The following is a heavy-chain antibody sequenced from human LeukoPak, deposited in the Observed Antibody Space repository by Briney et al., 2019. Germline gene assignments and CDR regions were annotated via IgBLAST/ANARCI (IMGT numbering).Heavy chain of an antibody. CDR3: ARRAGAYSHPYDY. D-gene: IGHD4/OR15-4a*01. CDR2: ITFSGSST. J-gene: IGHJ4*02. V-gene: IGHV3-23*01. Sequence: PGGSLRLSCVASGFTFSSNAMSWVRQAPGMGPDWVSSITFSGSSTDYSDSVKGRFTISRDNSKNTLYLQMNSLRAEDTAVYYCARRAGAYSHPYDYWGQGTLVTVSS. CDR1: GFTFSSNA.